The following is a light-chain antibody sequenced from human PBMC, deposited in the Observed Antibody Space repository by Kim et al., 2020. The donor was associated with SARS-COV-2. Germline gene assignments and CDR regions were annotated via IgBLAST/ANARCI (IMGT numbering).Light chain of an antibody. Sequence: GPLSLSPGDSATLSCRASQGVSNYLAWYQQKPGQAPRLLIYEASKRAAGIPARFSGSGSGTDFTLTISRLEPGDSAVYFCQQRGSFGQGTRLEIK. V-gene: IGKV3-11*01. J-gene: IGKJ5*01. CDR2: EAS. CDR1: QGVSNY. CDR3: QQRGS.